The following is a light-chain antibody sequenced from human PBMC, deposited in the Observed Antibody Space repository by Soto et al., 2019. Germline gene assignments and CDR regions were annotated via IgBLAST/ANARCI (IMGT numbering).Light chain of an antibody. Sequence: EIVLTQSPGTLSLSPGERATLSCRASQSVSSSYLAWYQQKPGQAPRLLIYGASSRATGIPDRFSGSGSGTAFPLTISRLEPEDFAVDYCQQYGSSLTWTSGQGTKVEIK. V-gene: IGKV3-20*01. J-gene: IGKJ1*01. CDR3: QQYGSSLTWT. CDR2: GAS. CDR1: QSVSSSY.